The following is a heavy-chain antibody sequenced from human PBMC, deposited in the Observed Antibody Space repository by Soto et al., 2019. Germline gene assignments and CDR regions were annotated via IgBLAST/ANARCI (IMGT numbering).Heavy chain of an antibody. CDR3: AKDSHRGYYGSGSYLTNAFDI. Sequence: SLRLSCAASGFTFDDYAMHWVRQAPGKGLEWVSGISWNSGSIGYADSVKGRFTISRDNAKNSLYLQMNSLRAEDTALYYCAKDSHRGYYGSGSYLTNAFDIWGQGTMVTVSS. J-gene: IGHJ3*02. V-gene: IGHV3-9*01. D-gene: IGHD3-10*01. CDR2: ISWNSGSI. CDR1: GFTFDDYA.